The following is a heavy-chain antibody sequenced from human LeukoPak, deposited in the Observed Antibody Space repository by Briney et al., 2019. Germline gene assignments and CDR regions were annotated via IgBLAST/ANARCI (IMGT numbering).Heavy chain of an antibody. CDR2: IWYDGNNK. V-gene: IGHV3-33*01. Sequence: GRSLRLSCAASGFTFSSYGMRWVRQAPGKGLEWVAVIWYDGNNKYYADSVKGRFTISRDNSKNTLYLQMNSLRAEDTAVYYCARSTSSEYDIYHFDYWGQGTLVTVSS. CDR1: GFTFSSYG. D-gene: IGHD3-9*01. J-gene: IGHJ4*02. CDR3: ARSTSSEYDIYHFDY.